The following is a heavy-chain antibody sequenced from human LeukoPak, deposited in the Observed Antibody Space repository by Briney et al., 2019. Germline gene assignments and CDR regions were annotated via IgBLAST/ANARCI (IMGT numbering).Heavy chain of an antibody. J-gene: IGHJ3*02. Sequence: ASVKVSCKASGYTFTGYYMHWVRQAPGQGLEWMGWINPNSGGTNYAQKFQGRVTMTRDTSISTAYMELSRLRSDDTAVYYCARTIQNTLDRDGYNYDAFDIWGQGTMVTVSS. CDR3: ARTIQNTLDRDGYNYDAFDI. CDR1: GYTFTGYY. V-gene: IGHV1-2*02. D-gene: IGHD5-24*01. CDR2: INPNSGGT.